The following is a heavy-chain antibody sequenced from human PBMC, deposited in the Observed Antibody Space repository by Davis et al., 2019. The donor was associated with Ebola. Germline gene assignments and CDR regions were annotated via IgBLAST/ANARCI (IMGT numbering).Heavy chain of an antibody. CDR3: ARDSPTVTTPHGFDY. V-gene: IGHV1-2*02. Sequence: ASVKVSCKASGYTFTGYYMHWVRQAPGQGLEWMGWINPNSGGTNYAQKFQGRVTMTRDTSISTAYMELSRLRSDDTAVYYCARDSPTVTTPHGFDYWGQGTLVTVSS. CDR1: GYTFTGYY. D-gene: IGHD4-17*01. CDR2: INPNSGGT. J-gene: IGHJ4*02.